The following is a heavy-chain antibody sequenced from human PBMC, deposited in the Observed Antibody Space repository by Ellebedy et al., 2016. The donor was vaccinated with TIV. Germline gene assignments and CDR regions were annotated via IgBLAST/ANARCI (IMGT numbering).Heavy chain of an antibody. CDR1: GGSISGYY. J-gene: IGHJ5*02. CDR2: IYSSGST. CDR3: ARHGRIAAGQNWFDP. Sequence: SETLSLTXTVSGGSISGYYWNWIRQPPGKGLEWIGYIYSSGSTNYRPSLKSRVTISVDTSKNQFSLKVRSVTAADTAVYYCARHGRIAAGQNWFDPWGQGTLVIVSS. D-gene: IGHD6-25*01. V-gene: IGHV4-59*08.